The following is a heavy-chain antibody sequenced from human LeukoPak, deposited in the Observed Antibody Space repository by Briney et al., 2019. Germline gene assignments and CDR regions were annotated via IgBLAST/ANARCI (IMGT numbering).Heavy chain of an antibody. CDR1: GYTFTHHS. CDR3: ARDPSNSSGRYEYFDY. D-gene: IGHD6-19*01. J-gene: IGHJ4*02. CDR2: ISAYNGDT. Sequence: GASVKVSCKDSGYTFTHHSLSWVRQAPGQGLERMGWISAYNGDTNYAQKFRGRVTMTTDTSTTTGYMELRSLRSDDTAVYYCARDPSNSSGRYEYFDYWGQGTLVTVSS. V-gene: IGHV1-18*01.